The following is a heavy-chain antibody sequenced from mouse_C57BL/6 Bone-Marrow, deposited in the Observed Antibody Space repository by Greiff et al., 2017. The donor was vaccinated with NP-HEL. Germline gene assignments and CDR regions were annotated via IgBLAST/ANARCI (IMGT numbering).Heavy chain of an antibody. CDR3: ARWNYGGYYAMDD. CDR1: GYTFTNYW. J-gene: IGHJ4*01. D-gene: IGHD1-1*01. Sequence: QVQLKQSGAELVRPGTSVKMSCKASGYTFTNYWIGWAKQRPGHGLEWIGDIYPGGGYTNYNEKFKGKATLTADKSSSTAYMQFSSLTSEDSAIYYCARWNYGGYYAMDDWGQGTSVTVSS. CDR2: IYPGGGYT. V-gene: IGHV1-63*01.